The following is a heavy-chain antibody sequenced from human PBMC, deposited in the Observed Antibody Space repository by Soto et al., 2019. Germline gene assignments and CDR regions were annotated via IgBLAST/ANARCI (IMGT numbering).Heavy chain of an antibody. CDR2: INHSGST. Sequence: SETLSLTCAVYGGSFSGYYWSWIRQPPGKGLEWIGEINHSGSTNYNPSLKSRVTISVDTSKNQFSLKLSSVTAADTAVYYCARTVTGSGWYYFDYWGQGTLVTVSS. D-gene: IGHD6-19*01. V-gene: IGHV4-34*01. J-gene: IGHJ4*02. CDR3: ARTVTGSGWYYFDY. CDR1: GGSFSGYY.